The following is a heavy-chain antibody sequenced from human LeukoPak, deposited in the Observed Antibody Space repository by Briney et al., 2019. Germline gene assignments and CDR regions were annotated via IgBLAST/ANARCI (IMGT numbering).Heavy chain of an antibody. J-gene: IGHJ4*02. D-gene: IGHD1-26*01. CDR1: GYTFIGYY. CDR3: ASIGGVGAIYYFDY. Sequence: GASVKVSCKASGYTFIGYYMHWVRQAPGQGLEWMGWINPNSGGTNYAQKFQGRVTMTRDTSISTAYMELSRLRSDDTAVYYCASIGGVGAIYYFDYWGQGTLVIVSS. V-gene: IGHV1-2*02. CDR2: INPNSGGT.